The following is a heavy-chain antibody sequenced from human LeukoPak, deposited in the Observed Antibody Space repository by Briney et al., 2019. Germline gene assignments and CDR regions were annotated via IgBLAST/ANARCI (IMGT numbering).Heavy chain of an antibody. J-gene: IGHJ5*02. CDR3: ARDSGTTGEVKFDP. D-gene: IGHD3-10*01. CDR2: MYHSGNS. Sequence: SETLSLTCSVSGYSVSGAYYWGWIRQPPGKGREWIGTMYHSGNSYYNPSLQSRVTISVDKSKNQFSLKLSPVTAADTGVYYCARDSGTTGEVKFDPWGQGTLVTVSS. CDR1: GYSVSGAYY. V-gene: IGHV4-38-2*02.